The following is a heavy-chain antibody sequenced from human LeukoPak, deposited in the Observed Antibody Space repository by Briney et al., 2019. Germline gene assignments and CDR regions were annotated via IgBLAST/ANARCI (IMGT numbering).Heavy chain of an antibody. CDR3: ARGDCRSTSCYQLDY. V-gene: IGHV3-30*03. CDR1: GFTFSDFA. J-gene: IGHJ4*02. D-gene: IGHD2-2*01. Sequence: PGTSLRLSCAPSGFTFSDFAMHWVRQAPERGLQWVAVISYDGTNKYYADSVKGRFTISRDHSKNMLYLQMNSLRGEDTAAYYCARGDCRSTSCYQLDYWGQGALVTVSS. CDR2: ISYDGTNK.